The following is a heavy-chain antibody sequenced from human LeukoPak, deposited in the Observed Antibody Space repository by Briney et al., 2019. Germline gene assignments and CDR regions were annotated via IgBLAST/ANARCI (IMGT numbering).Heavy chain of an antibody. D-gene: IGHD3-22*01. V-gene: IGHV1-18*01. CDR3: ARDEHYYDSSGYRIPDAFDI. CDR2: ISAYNGNT. CDR1: GYTFTSYG. Sequence: AASVKVSCKASGYTFTSYGISWVRQAPGQGLEWMGWISAYNGNTNYAQKLQGRVTMTTDTSTSTAYMELRSLRSDDTAVYYCARDEHYYDSSGYRIPDAFDIWGQGTMVTVSS. J-gene: IGHJ3*02.